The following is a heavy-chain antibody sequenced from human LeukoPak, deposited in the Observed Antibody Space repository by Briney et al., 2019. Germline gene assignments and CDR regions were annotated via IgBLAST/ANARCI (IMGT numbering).Heavy chain of an antibody. D-gene: IGHD1-26*01. Sequence: PGGSLRLSCAASGFTFSGHAMSWVRQAPWKGLNWLSTITGGAENTCYADSVKGRFTISRDNSKNTVYLQMDSLIVEDTSVYYCAKVLSGSQDYWGQGTLVTVFS. CDR1: GFTFSGHA. CDR2: ITGGAENT. CDR3: AKVLSGSQDY. V-gene: IGHV3-23*01. J-gene: IGHJ4*02.